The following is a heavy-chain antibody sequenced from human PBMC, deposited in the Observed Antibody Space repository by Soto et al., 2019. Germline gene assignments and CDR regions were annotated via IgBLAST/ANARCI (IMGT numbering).Heavy chain of an antibody. CDR1: GYTFTSYY. D-gene: IGHD3-10*01. J-gene: IGHJ3*02. CDR3: ARVAGSAADAFDI. CDR2: INPSGGST. V-gene: IGHV1-46*03. Sequence: QVQLVQSGAEVKKPGASVKVSCKASGYTFTSYYMHWVRQAPGQGLEWMGIINPSGGSTSYAQKFQGRVTMTRDTSTSTVYMELSSLRSEDTAEYYCARVAGSAADAFDIWGQGTMVTVSS.